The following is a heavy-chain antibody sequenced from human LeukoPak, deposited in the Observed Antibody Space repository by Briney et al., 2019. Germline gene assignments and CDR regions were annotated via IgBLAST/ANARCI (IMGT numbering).Heavy chain of an antibody. CDR1: GGTFSSYA. CDR2: IIPIFGIA. D-gene: IGHD3-22*01. Sequence: SVKVPCKASGGTFSSYAISWVRQAPGQGLEWMGRIIPIFGIANYAQKFQGRVTITADKSTSTAYMELSSLRSEDTAVYYCARDSPYYYDSSGQMTFDYWGQGTLVTVSS. J-gene: IGHJ4*02. CDR3: ARDSPYYYDSSGQMTFDY. V-gene: IGHV1-69*04.